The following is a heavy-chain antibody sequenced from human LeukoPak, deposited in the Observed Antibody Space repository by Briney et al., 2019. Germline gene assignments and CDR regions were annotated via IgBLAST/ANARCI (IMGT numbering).Heavy chain of an antibody. CDR2: ISSSGSSI. V-gene: IGHV3-11*01. D-gene: IGHD4-17*01. Sequence: TGGSLRLSCAASGFTFSDYYLSWIRQAPGKGLEWVSYISSSGSSIYYADSVKGRFTISRDNAKNSLYLQMNSLRAEDTAVYYCARLDPTTVTGDYWGQGTLVTVSS. J-gene: IGHJ4*02. CDR1: GFTFSDYY. CDR3: ARLDPTTVTGDY.